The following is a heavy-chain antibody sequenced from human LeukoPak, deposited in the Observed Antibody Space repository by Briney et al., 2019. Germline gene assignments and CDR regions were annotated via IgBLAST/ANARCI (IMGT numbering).Heavy chain of an antibody. CDR1: GGSISSGGYY. Sequence: SETLSLTCTVSGGSISSGGYYWSWIRQHPGKGLEWIGYIYYSGSTYYNPSLKNRVTISVDTSTNQFSLKLSSVTAADTAVYYCARRISNNWIFDYWGQGTLVTVSS. D-gene: IGHD1-1*01. CDR3: ARRISNNWIFDY. J-gene: IGHJ4*02. CDR2: IYYSGST. V-gene: IGHV4-31*03.